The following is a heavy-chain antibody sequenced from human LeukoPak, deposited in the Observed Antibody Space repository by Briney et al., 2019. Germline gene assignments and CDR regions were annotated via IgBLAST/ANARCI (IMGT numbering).Heavy chain of an antibody. CDR3: ARERYQKAPDY. D-gene: IGHD2-2*01. Sequence: SETLSLTCAVSGYSISSGYYWGWIRQPPGKGLEWIGSIYHSGSTYYNPSLKSRVTISVDTSKNQFSLKLSSVTAADTAVYYCARERYQKAPDYWGQGTLVTVSS. CDR2: IYHSGST. CDR1: GYSISSGYY. J-gene: IGHJ4*02. V-gene: IGHV4-38-2*02.